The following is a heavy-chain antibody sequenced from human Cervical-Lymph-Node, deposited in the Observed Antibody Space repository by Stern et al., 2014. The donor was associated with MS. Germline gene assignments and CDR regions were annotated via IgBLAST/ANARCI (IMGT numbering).Heavy chain of an antibody. CDR3: ARGGGDYESDY. CDR1: GGSISSGYY. Sequence: QVQLQESGPGLVKPSQTLSLTCRVSGGSISSGYYWNWIRQHPGKGLEWIWYMYYSGRTYYNPSLKSRVLISGDTSNNQFSLKLSSVTAADTAVYYCARGGGDYESDYWGQGILVTVSS. J-gene: IGHJ4*02. D-gene: IGHD4-17*01. CDR2: MYYSGRT. V-gene: IGHV4-31*03.